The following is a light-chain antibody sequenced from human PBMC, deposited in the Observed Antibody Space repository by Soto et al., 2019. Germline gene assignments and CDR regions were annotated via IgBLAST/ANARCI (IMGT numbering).Light chain of an antibody. J-gene: IGKJ1*01. CDR3: HEYKSLRP. CDR2: GAS. CDR1: QSVSSN. V-gene: IGKV3-15*01. Sequence: EIVMTQSPATLSVSPGERATLSCRASQSVSSNLAWYQQKPGQAPRLLFYGASTRATGIPARFSGSGSGTEFTFTISSLQSEDFEVYYCHEYKSLRPFGQGTKSDIK.